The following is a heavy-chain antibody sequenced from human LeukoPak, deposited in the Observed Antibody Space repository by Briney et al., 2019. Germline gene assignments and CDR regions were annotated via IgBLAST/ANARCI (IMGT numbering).Heavy chain of an antibody. Sequence: PSETLSLTCTVSGASISSYYWSWIRQPPGKGLEWIGYIFYSGSTNYNPSLKSRVTISVDTSKNQFSLKLSSVTAADTAVYYCARDQGTMIVVVYFDYWGQGTLVTVSS. CDR1: GASISSYY. CDR2: IFYSGST. J-gene: IGHJ4*02. V-gene: IGHV4-59*12. CDR3: ARDQGTMIVVVYFDY. D-gene: IGHD3-22*01.